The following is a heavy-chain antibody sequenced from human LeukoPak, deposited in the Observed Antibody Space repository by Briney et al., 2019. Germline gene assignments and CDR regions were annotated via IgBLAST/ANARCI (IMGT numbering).Heavy chain of an antibody. V-gene: IGHV3-30*02. D-gene: IGHD2-2*01. Sequence: QPGVSLRLSCVASRFTLSSYWMNWVRQAPGKGLEWVAFIRYDGSNKYYADSVKGRFTISRDNSKNTLYLQMNSLRAEDTAVYYCAVVPAAGQNLRFDYWGQGTLVTVSS. CDR1: RFTLSSYW. J-gene: IGHJ4*02. CDR3: AVVPAAGQNLRFDY. CDR2: IRYDGSNK.